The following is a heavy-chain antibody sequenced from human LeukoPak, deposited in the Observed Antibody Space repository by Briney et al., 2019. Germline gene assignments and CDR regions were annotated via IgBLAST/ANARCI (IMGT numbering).Heavy chain of an antibody. V-gene: IGHV3-48*02. J-gene: IGHJ4*02. CDR1: GFTFSSYS. Sequence: GGSLRLSCAASGFTFSSYSMNWVRQAPGKGLEWVSHITASGTAMFYADSVKGRFTISRDNAKNSLYLQMNSLRDEDTAVYYCAREEVKSFDNWGQGTLVTVSS. CDR2: ITASGTAM. CDR3: AREEVKSFDN.